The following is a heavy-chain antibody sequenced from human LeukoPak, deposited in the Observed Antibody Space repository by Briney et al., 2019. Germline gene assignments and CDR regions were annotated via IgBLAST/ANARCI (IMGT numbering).Heavy chain of an antibody. V-gene: IGHV4-4*07. CDR3: ARGPYSSSSEWFDP. Sequence: PSETLSLTCTVSGGSISSYYWSWIRQPAGKGLEWIGRIYTSGSTNYNPSLKSRVTMSVDTYKNQSSLKLSSVTAADTAVYYCARGPYSSSSEWFDPWGQGTLVTVSS. J-gene: IGHJ5*02. CDR1: GGSISSYY. D-gene: IGHD6-6*01. CDR2: IYTSGST.